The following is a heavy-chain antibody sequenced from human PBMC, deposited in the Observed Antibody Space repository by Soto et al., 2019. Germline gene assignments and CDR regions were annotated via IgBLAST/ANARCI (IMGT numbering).Heavy chain of an antibody. CDR3: AKSMASSWYYFGT. CDR1: GFTFSSSG. D-gene: IGHD6-13*01. Sequence: GSLRLSCAASGFTFSSSGMHWVRQAPGKGLEWVAVISYDGSNKYYADSVKGRITVSRDNSKNTLYLQMNSLRAEDTAVYYCAKSMASSWYYFGTWGQGTLVTVSS. J-gene: IGHJ4*02. CDR2: ISYDGSNK. V-gene: IGHV3-30*18.